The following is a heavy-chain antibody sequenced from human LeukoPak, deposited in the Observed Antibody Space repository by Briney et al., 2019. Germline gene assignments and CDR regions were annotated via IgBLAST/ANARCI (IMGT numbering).Heavy chain of an antibody. V-gene: IGHV1-2*06. CDR2: INPNSGGT. CDR3: DSLVVDKAMVVVGKNDY. Sequence: ASVKLSCKASGYTFTVYYMHWVRQAPAQGLEWMGRINPNSGGTNYSQKFQGRVRITRATSISTAYMELRRLRSNDEAVDDYDSLVVDKAMVVVGKNDYWGQGTLVTVSS. J-gene: IGHJ4*02. D-gene: IGHD5-18*01. CDR1: GYTFTVYY.